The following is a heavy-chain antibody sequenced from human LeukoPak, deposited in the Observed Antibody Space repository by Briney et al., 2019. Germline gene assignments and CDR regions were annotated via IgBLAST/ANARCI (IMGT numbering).Heavy chain of an antibody. J-gene: IGHJ4*02. V-gene: IGHV1-46*01. CDR3: ARATYYYDSSGPSFDY. D-gene: IGHD3-22*01. Sequence: ASVKVSCKASGYTFTSYYMHWVRQATGQGLEWMGIINPSGGSTSYAQKFQGRVTMTRDTSISTAYMELSRLRSDDTAVYYCARATYYYDSSGPSFDYWGQGTLVTVSS. CDR1: GYTFTSYY. CDR2: INPSGGST.